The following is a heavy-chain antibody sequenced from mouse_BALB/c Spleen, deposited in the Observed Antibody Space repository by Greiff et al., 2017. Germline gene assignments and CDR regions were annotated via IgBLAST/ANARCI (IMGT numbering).Heavy chain of an antibody. V-gene: IGHV5-17*02. CDR2: ISSGSSTI. Sequence: DVKLVESGGGLVQPGGSRKLSCAASGFTFSSFGMHWVRQAPEKGLEWVAYISSGSSTIYYADTVKGRFTISRDNPKNTLFLQMTSLRSEDTAMYYCARNSGLAYWGQGTLVTVSA. CDR1: GFTFSSFG. J-gene: IGHJ3*01. CDR3: ARNSGLAY. D-gene: IGHD3-1*01.